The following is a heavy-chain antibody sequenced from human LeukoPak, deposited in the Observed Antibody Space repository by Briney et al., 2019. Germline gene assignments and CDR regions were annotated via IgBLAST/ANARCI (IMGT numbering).Heavy chain of an antibody. CDR3: ARKNYRLIDY. CDR2: ISSSSSTI. V-gene: IGHV3-48*01. J-gene: IGHJ4*02. CDR1: GFTFSNYG. D-gene: IGHD1-7*01. Sequence: GGSLRLSCAASGFTFSNYGMNWVRQAPGKGLEWVSYISSSSSTIYYADSVKGRFTISRDNAKNSLYLQMNSLRAEDTAVYYCARKNYRLIDYWGQGTLVTVSS.